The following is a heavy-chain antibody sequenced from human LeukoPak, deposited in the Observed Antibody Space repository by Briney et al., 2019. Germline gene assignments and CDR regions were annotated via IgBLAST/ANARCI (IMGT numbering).Heavy chain of an antibody. D-gene: IGHD3-22*01. Sequence: GGSLRLSCAASGFTFSSYGMHWVRQAPGKGLEWVAVIWYDGSNKYYADSVKGRFTISRDNSKNTLYLQMNSLRAEDTAVYYCARTQFMIVVAPDDAFDIWGQGTMVTVSS. CDR1: GFTFSSYG. V-gene: IGHV3-33*01. CDR2: IWYDGSNK. J-gene: IGHJ3*02. CDR3: ARTQFMIVVAPDDAFDI.